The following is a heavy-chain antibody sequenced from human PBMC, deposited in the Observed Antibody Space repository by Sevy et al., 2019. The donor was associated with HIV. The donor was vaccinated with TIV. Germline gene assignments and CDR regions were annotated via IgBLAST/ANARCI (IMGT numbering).Heavy chain of an antibody. Sequence: GGSLRLSCAASGFTFSNAWMSWVRQAPGKELEWVGRIKSNTDGGTTDYAAPVKGRFTISRDDSKNTLYLQMNSLKTEDTAVYYCTTDPGEQPDNWFDPWGQGTLVTVSS. CDR3: TTDPGEQPDNWFDP. CDR1: GFTFSNAW. V-gene: IGHV3-15*01. J-gene: IGHJ5*02. CDR2: IKSNTDGGTT. D-gene: IGHD3-16*01.